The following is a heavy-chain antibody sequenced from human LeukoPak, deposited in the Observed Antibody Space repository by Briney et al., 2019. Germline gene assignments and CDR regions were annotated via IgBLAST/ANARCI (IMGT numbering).Heavy chain of an antibody. V-gene: IGHV3-48*01. Sequence: WGSLRLSCEASGFTFSSYSMNWVGQAPGKGLEWVSYISFSSATIHYADSVKGRFTISRDDAKNSLYLQLNSLRAEDTALYYCARDTHYYGSGSPAFDLWGRGTMVTVSS. D-gene: IGHD3-10*01. J-gene: IGHJ3*01. CDR1: GFTFSSYS. CDR2: ISFSSATI. CDR3: ARDTHYYGSGSPAFDL.